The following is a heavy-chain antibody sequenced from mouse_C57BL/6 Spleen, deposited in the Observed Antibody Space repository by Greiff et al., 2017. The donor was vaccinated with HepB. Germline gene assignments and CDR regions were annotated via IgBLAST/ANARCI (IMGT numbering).Heavy chain of an antibody. D-gene: IGHD1-1*01. CDR3: ARTYYGSSYDAMDY. CDR1: GFTFSDYG. Sequence: DVTLVESGGGLVKPGGSLKLSCAASGFTFSDYGMHWVRQAPEKGLEWVAYISSGSSTIYYADTVKGRFTISRDNAKNTLFLQMTSLRSEDTAMYYCARTYYGSSYDAMDYWGQGTSVTVSS. CDR2: ISSGSSTI. J-gene: IGHJ4*01. V-gene: IGHV5-17*01.